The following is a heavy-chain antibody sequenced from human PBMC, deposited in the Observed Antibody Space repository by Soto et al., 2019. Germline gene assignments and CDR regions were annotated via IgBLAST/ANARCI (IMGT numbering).Heavy chain of an antibody. Sequence: SVKVSCKASGFTFSSSAVQWVRQGRGQRLEWIGWIVAASGKTDYTHNLQGRVTITRDMSTSTAYMELCGLRFEDTAVSFCAATIDSGSYDFAGHPWWGEGTLVTVSS. V-gene: IGHV1-58*01. CDR3: AATIDSGSYDFAGHPW. CDR2: IVAASGKT. J-gene: IGHJ1*01. CDR1: GFTFSSSA. D-gene: IGHD3-16*01.